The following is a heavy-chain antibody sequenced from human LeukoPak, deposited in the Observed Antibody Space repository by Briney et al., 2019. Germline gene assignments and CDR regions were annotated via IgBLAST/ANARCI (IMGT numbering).Heavy chain of an antibody. CDR2: ISGSGGST. CDR1: GFTFSSYA. CDR3: AKERHRATMVRGVIYY. J-gene: IGHJ4*02. D-gene: IGHD3-10*01. Sequence: GGSLRLSCAASGFTFSSYAMSWVRQAPGKGLEWVSAISGSGGSTYYADSVKGRFAISRDNSKNTLYLQMNSLRAEDTAVYYCAKERHRATMVRGVIYYWGQGTLVTVSS. V-gene: IGHV3-23*01.